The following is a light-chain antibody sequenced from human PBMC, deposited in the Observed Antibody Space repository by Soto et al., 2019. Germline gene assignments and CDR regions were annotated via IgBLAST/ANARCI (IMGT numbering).Light chain of an antibody. CDR2: TGS. CDR1: QGISNW. V-gene: IGKV1-12*01. CDR3: QQANSFPLT. J-gene: IGKJ4*01. Sequence: DIQMTQSPSSVSASVGDSVSITCRASQGISNWLAWYQQKPGRAPKLLIYTGSSLQSGVPSRFSGTVSGTDFTLTISSLQPEDVATYYCQQANSFPLTFGGGTKVEIK.